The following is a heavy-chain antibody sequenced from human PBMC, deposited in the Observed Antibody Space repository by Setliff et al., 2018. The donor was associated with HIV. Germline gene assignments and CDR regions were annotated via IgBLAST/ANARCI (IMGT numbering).Heavy chain of an antibody. V-gene: IGHV3-23*01. Sequence: GGSLRLSCAASGFTFSSYAMSWVRQAPGKGLEWVSAISGSGGSTYYADSVKGRFTISRDNSKNTLYLQMNSPRAEDTAVYYCAKFAPIVVVPAARDAFDIWGQGTMVTVSS. J-gene: IGHJ3*02. D-gene: IGHD2-2*01. CDR2: ISGSGGST. CDR1: GFTFSSYA. CDR3: AKFAPIVVVPAARDAFDI.